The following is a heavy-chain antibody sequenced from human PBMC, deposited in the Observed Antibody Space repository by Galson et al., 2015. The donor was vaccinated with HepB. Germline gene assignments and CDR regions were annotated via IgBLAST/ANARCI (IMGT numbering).Heavy chain of an antibody. D-gene: IGHD1-26*01. Sequence: SLRLSCAASGFPFRSHGMHWVRQAPGKGLEWVAVMSYDGSNKDYADSVKGRFTISRDISNNTLYLQMNSLRTEDTAVYYCARGSQECDYWGQGTLVTVSS. V-gene: IGHV3-30*03. CDR1: GFPFRSHG. CDR2: MSYDGSNK. J-gene: IGHJ4*02. CDR3: ARGSQECDY.